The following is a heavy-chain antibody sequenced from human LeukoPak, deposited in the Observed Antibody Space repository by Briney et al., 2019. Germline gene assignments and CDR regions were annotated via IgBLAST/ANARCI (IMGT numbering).Heavy chain of an antibody. CDR3: ARAIKDIVATPSMYYFDY. CDR2: INPNSGGT. CDR1: GYTFTGYY. V-gene: IGHV1-2*04. D-gene: IGHD5-12*01. Sequence: ASVKVSCKASGYTFTGYYMHWVRQAPGQGLEWMGWINPNSGGTNYAQKFQGWVTMTRDTSISTAYMELSRLRSDDTAVYYCARAIKDIVATPSMYYFDYWGQGTLVTVSS. J-gene: IGHJ4*02.